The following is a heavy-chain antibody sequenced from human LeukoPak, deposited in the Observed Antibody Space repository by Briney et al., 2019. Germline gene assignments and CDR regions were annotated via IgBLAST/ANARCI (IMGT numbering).Heavy chain of an antibody. D-gene: IGHD2-2*01. CDR3: ATDGVVVPAARYYYYAMDV. Sequence: GASVKVSCKVSGYTLTELSMHWVRQAPGKGLEWMGGFDPEDGETIYAQQFQGRVTMTEDPSTDTAYMELSSLRSEDTAVYYCATDGVVVPAARYYYYAMDVWGQGTTVTVSS. CDR1: GYTLTELS. CDR2: FDPEDGET. J-gene: IGHJ6*02. V-gene: IGHV1-24*01.